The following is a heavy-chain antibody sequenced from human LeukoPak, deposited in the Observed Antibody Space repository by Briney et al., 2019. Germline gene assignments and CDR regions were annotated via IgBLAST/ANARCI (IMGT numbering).Heavy chain of an antibody. Sequence: GASVKVSCKASGYTFTSYDINWVRQATGQGLEWMGWMNPNSGNTGYAQKFQGRVTITRNTSISTAYMELSSLRSEDTAVYYCARGVSESSSWYRTYYYYYMDVWGKGTTVTVSS. CDR1: GYTFTSYD. CDR3: ARGVSESSSWYRTYYYYYMDV. J-gene: IGHJ6*03. CDR2: MNPNSGNT. V-gene: IGHV1-8*03. D-gene: IGHD6-13*01.